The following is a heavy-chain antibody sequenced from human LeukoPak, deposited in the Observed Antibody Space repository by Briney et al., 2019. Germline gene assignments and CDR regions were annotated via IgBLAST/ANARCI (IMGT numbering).Heavy chain of an antibody. V-gene: IGHV4-39*07. D-gene: IGHD1-26*01. CDR3: ARDGELLGY. CDR2: IYYSGST. Sequence: SETLSLTCTVSGGSISSSSYYWGWIRQPPGKGLEWIGSIYYSGSTYYNPSLKSRVSISADTSKKLLSLTLSSVAAEDTAVYYCARDGELLGYWGQGTLVTVSS. CDR1: GGSISSSSYY. J-gene: IGHJ4*02.